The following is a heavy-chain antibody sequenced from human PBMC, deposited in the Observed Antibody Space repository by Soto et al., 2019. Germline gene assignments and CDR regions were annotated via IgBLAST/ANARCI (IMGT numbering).Heavy chain of an antibody. CDR2: IYYSGST. D-gene: IGHD5-12*01. V-gene: IGHV4-30-4*01. CDR1: CCSISSGDYY. Sequence: LCLTCIVSCCSISSGDYYWSCIRQPPGKGLEWIGYIYYSGSTYYNPSLKSRVTISVDTSKNQFSLKLSSVTAADTAVYYCAREGSTRFDPWGQGTLVTVSS. CDR3: AREGSTRFDP. J-gene: IGHJ5*02.